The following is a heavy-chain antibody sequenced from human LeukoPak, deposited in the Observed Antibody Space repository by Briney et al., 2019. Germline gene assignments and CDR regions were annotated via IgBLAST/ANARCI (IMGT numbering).Heavy chain of an antibody. D-gene: IGHD4-17*01. J-gene: IGHJ4*02. CDR3: AREAYGDLSY. CDR1: GYTFTGYY. Sequence: ASVKVSCKASGYTFTGYYMHWVRQAPGQGLEWMGWINPNSGGTNYAQKFQGRVTMTRDTSTSTVYMELSSLRSEDTAVYYCAREAYGDLSYWGQGTLVTVSS. CDR2: INPNSGGT. V-gene: IGHV1-2*02.